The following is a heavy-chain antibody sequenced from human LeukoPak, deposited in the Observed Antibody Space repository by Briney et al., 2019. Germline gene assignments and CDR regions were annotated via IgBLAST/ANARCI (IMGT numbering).Heavy chain of an antibody. J-gene: IGHJ4*02. CDR2: IYYSGST. CDR1: GGSISSGYY. CDR3: ARHDSSGYYYADY. Sequence: PSETLSLTCTVSGGSISSGYYWGWIRQPPGKGLEWIGSIYYSGSTYYNPSLKSRVTISVDTSKNQFSLKLSSVTAADTAVYYCARHDSSGYYYADYWGQGTLVTVSS. V-gene: IGHV4-39*01. D-gene: IGHD3-22*01.